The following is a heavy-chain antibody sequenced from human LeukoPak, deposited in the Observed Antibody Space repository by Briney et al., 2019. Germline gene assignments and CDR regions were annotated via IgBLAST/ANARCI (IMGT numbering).Heavy chain of an antibody. V-gene: IGHV4-30-4*08. CDR2: IYYSGST. CDR3: ASYTGYSSGWYGQA. Sequence: PSQTLSLPCSVWGGSISSGDYYWSWIRQPPGKGLEWIGYIYYSGSTYYNPSLKSRVAISVDTSKNQFSLKLSSVTAADTAVYYCASYTGYSSGWYGQAWGQGTLVTVSS. D-gene: IGHD6-19*01. J-gene: IGHJ5*02. CDR1: GGSISSGDYY.